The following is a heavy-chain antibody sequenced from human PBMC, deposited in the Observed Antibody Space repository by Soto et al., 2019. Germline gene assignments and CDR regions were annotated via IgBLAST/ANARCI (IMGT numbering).Heavy chain of an antibody. CDR2: ISSSGTTI. V-gene: IGHV3-11*01. Sequence: QVQLVESGGGLVKPGGSLRLSCAASGLTFSDYCMSWIRQAPGKGLEWVSYISSSGTTIYYPDSVKGRFTISRDNAKNSLYLQMNSLRAEDTAVYYCARCPETGDRFYDYWGQGTLVTFSS. CDR3: ARCPETGDRFYDY. D-gene: IGHD7-27*01. J-gene: IGHJ4*02. CDR1: GLTFSDYC.